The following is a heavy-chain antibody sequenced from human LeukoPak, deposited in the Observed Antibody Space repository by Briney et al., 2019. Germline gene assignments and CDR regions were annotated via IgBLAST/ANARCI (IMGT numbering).Heavy chain of an antibody. CDR1: GGSISSGDYY. D-gene: IGHD6-13*01. CDR3: AGGSSSSWTPVSYYYYYMDV. J-gene: IGHJ6*03. Sequence: PSQTLSLTCTVSGGSISSGDYYWSWIRQPPGKGLEWIGYIYYSGSTYYNPSLKSRVTISVDTSKNQFSLKLSSVTAADTAVYYCAGGSSSSWTPVSYYYYYMDVWGKGTTVTVSS. V-gene: IGHV4-30-4*08. CDR2: IYYSGST.